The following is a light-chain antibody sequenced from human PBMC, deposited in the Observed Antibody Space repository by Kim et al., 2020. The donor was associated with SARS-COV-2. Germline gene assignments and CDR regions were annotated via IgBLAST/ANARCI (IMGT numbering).Light chain of an antibody. J-gene: IGKJ3*01. CDR2: STS. V-gene: IGKV3-20*01. Sequence: SPGERATLSCRASQILSSDYFAWYQQKPGQPPRLLIYSTSRTASGIPDRFSGSGSGTDSTLTISRLEPEDFAVYYCQHYGDSGLTFGPGTKVDIK. CDR1: QILSSDY. CDR3: QHYGDSGLT.